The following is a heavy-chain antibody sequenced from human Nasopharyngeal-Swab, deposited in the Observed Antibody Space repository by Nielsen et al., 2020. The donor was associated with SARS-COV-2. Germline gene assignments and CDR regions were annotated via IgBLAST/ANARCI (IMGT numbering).Heavy chain of an antibody. V-gene: IGHV5-10-1*01. CDR3: IQASNYYYYGMDV. J-gene: IGHJ6*02. CDR2: IDPSDSYN. Sequence: VRQMPGKGLEWMGRIDPSDSYNNYSPSFQGHVTISADKAISTAYLQWSSLKASDTAMYYCIQASNYYYYGMDVWGQGTTVTVSS. D-gene: IGHD5-18*01.